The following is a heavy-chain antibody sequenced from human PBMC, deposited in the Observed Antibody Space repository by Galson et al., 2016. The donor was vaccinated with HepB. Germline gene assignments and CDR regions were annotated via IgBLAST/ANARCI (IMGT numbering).Heavy chain of an antibody. CDR2: INAGNGNT. D-gene: IGHD1-26*01. CDR3: ARDSGSPNWFDP. V-gene: IGHV1-3*01. J-gene: IGHJ5*02. Sequence: SVKVSRKASGYTFTTYAMHWVRQAPGQRLEWMGWINAGNGNTKYSQKFQGRVTITRDTSASTAYMELSSLSSEDTAVYYCARDSGSPNWFDPWGQGTLVTVSS. CDR1: GYTFTTYA.